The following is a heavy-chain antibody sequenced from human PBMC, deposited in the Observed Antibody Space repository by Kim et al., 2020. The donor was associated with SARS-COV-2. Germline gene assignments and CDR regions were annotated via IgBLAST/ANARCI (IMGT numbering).Heavy chain of an antibody. CDR3: AREGGFDGPTG. J-gene: IGHJ4*02. D-gene: IGHD3-16*01. Sequence: TYYNPSLKSRVTISVDTSKNQFSLQLSAVAAADTSVYYCAREGGFDGPTGWGQGTLVTVSS. CDR2: T. V-gene: IGHV4-31*02.